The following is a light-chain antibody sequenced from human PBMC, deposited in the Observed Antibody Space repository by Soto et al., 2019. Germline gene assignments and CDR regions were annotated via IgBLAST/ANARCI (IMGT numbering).Light chain of an antibody. CDR1: QPVNSY. J-gene: IGKJ5*01. Sequence: VLTQSPGTLSLSPGDSATLSCRASQPVNSYLNWYQQQPGQSPRLLMSDTSHRATGTPARFSGSGSGTDFTLTISSLEPEDFGVYYCQQRSNWMITFGQGTRLEIK. CDR3: QQRSNWMIT. CDR2: DTS. V-gene: IGKV3-11*01.